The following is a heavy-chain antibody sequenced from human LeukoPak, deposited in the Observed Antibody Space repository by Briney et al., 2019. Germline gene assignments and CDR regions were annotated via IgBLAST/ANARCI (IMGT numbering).Heavy chain of an antibody. CDR2: IKPDGSAQ. CDR3: ARANNSSWHN. CDR1: GFTFSRNW. Sequence: GGSLRLSCATSGFTFSRNWMSWVRHVPGRGLDWVANIKPDGSAQYHAASVKGRFTVSRDNAKNSLYLQMNSLRVEDTAVYYCARANNSSWHNWGQGTLVTVSA. V-gene: IGHV3-7*01. D-gene: IGHD6-13*01. J-gene: IGHJ4*02.